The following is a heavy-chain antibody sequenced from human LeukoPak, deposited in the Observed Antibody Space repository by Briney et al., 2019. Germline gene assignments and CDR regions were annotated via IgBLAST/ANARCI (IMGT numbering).Heavy chain of an antibody. V-gene: IGHV3-30-3*01. CDR3: ARDKSRGASSPYFDY. D-gene: IGHD3-10*01. CDR2: ISYDGSNK. J-gene: IGHJ4*02. CDR1: GFTFSSYA. Sequence: GRSLRLSCAASGFTFSSYAMHWVRQAPGKGLEWVAVISYDGSNKYYADSVKGRFTISRDNSKNTLYPQMNSLRAEDTAVYYCARDKSRGASSPYFDYWGQGTLVTVSS.